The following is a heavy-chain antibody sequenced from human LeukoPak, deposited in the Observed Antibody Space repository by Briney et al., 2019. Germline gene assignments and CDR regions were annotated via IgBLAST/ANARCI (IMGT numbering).Heavy chain of an antibody. CDR3: AKNEVGATNNWFDP. J-gene: IGHJ5*02. D-gene: IGHD1-26*01. CDR1: WFTFYRYA. CDR2: ISGSGGST. V-gene: IGHV3-23*01. Sequence: GGALRLSCAASWFTFYRYAKSWVRQAPGKGLGWGLAISGSGGSTYYADSVKGRFTISRDNSKNTLYLQMNSLRAEDTAVYYCAKNEVGATNNWFDPWGQGTLVTVSS.